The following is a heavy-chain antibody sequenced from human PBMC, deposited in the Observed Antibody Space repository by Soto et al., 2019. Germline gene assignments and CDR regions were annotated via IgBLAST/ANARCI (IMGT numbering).Heavy chain of an antibody. Sequence: QVPLVQSGAEVKKPGSSVKVPCKASGGTFSRYGISWVRQAPGQGLEWMGGIIPRFGTTNYAQKFQGRVTITADESTTTAYMELSSLRSEDTAVYYCARLDSSGWYVAMDVWGQGTTVIVSS. CDR1: GGTFSRYG. CDR3: ARLDSSGWYVAMDV. V-gene: IGHV1-69*01. D-gene: IGHD6-19*01. CDR2: IIPRFGTT. J-gene: IGHJ6*02.